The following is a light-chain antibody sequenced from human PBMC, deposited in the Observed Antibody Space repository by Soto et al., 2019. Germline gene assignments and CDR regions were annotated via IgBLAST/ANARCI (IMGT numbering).Light chain of an antibody. V-gene: IGLV2-14*03. CDR1: SSDVGGYNY. CDR3: SSYTPSSTYV. J-gene: IGLJ1*01. Sequence: QSVLTQPASVSGSPGQSITISCTGTSSDVGGYNYVSWYQQYPGKAPKLMIYDVSSRPSGVSNRFSGSKSGNTASLTISGLQAEDEADYHCSSYTPSSTYVFGTGTKLTVL. CDR2: DVS.